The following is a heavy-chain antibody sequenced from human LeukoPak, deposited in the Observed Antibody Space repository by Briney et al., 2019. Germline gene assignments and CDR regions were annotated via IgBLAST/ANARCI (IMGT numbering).Heavy chain of an antibody. CDR3: ARDLVVVTGISDH. D-gene: IGHD2-21*02. CDR2: ISSSGRTI. J-gene: IGHJ5*02. CDR1: GFTLSSFE. Sequence: GGSLRLSCAASGFTLSSFEMNWVRQAPGKGLEWVSYISSSGRTIYYADSVKGRFTISRDNAKNSLYLQMNSLRAEDTAVYYCARDLVVVTGISDHWGQGTLVTVSS. V-gene: IGHV3-48*03.